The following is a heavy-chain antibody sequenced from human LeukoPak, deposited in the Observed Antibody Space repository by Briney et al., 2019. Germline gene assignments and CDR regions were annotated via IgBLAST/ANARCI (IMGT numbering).Heavy chain of an antibody. CDR1: GYTFTSYG. CDR2: INAYNGNS. D-gene: IGHD5-18*01. V-gene: IGHV1-18*01. J-gene: IGHJ4*02. Sequence: ASVKVSCKASGYTFTSYGISWVRQGPGQGLEWMGWINAYNGNSNYAQNFQGRVTMTTDTSTSTAYMEMRSLISDDTAVYYCARVEIAMSKSVYWGQGTLVTVSS. CDR3: ARVEIAMSKSVY.